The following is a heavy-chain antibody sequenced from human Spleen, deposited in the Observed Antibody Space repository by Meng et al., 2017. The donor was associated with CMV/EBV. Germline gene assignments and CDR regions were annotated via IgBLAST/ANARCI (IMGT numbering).Heavy chain of an antibody. J-gene: IGHJ6*02. CDR3: ARSIMVAGSLYYYAMGV. Sequence: KVSCKGSAYSFTTYWIGWVRQMPGKGLEWMGIIYPGDSDTRYSPSFQGQVTISADKSISTAYLQWSSLKASDTAMYYCARSIMVAGSLYYYAMGVWGQGTTVTVSS. V-gene: IGHV5-51*01. CDR2: IYPGDSDT. D-gene: IGHD6-19*01. CDR1: AYSFTTYW.